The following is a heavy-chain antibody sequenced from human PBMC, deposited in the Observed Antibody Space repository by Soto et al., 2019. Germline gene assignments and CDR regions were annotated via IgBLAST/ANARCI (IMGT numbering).Heavy chain of an antibody. Sequence: ASVKVSCKASGYTFTSYGISWARQAPGQGLEWMGWISAYNGNTNYAQKLQGRVTMTTDTSTSTAYMELRSLRSDDTAVYYCARDLEYSSSSGYYYYYGMDVWGQGTTVTVSS. CDR1: GYTFTSYG. D-gene: IGHD6-6*01. J-gene: IGHJ6*02. CDR3: ARDLEYSSSSGYYYYYGMDV. CDR2: ISAYNGNT. V-gene: IGHV1-18*01.